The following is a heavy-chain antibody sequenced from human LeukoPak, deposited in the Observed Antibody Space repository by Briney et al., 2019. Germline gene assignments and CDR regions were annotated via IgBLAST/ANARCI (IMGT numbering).Heavy chain of an antibody. CDR3: ARDRMSYYYDSSGYSPDAFDI. V-gene: IGHV3-30*02. D-gene: IGHD3-22*01. J-gene: IGHJ3*02. CDR2: IRYDGSNK. Sequence: PGGSLRLSCAASGFTFSSYGMHWVRQAPGKGLEWVAFIRYDGSNKYYADSVKGRFTISRDNSKNTLYLQMNSLRADDTAVYYCARDRMSYYYDSSGYSPDAFDIWGQGTMVTVSS. CDR1: GFTFSSYG.